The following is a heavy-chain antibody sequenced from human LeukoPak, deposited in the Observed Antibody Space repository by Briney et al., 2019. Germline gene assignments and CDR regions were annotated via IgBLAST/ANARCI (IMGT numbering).Heavy chain of an antibody. CDR1: GGSISSYY. CDR2: IHYSGST. V-gene: IGHV4-59*01. Sequence: SETLSLTCTVSGGSISSYYWSWIRQPPGKGLEWIGYIHYSGSTNYNPSLKSRVTISVDTSKNQFSLKLSSVTAADTAVYYCARGRYYYDSSGYPIYDAFDIWGQGTMVTVSS. CDR3: ARGRYYYDSSGYPIYDAFDI. J-gene: IGHJ3*02. D-gene: IGHD3-22*01.